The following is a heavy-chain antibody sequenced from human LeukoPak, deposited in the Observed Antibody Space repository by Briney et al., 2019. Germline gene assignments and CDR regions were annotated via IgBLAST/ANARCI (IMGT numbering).Heavy chain of an antibody. D-gene: IGHD3-9*01. V-gene: IGHV4-4*02. CDR3: ARGRPYYDILTGYKTSHFDY. CDR1: GGSISSSNW. J-gene: IGHJ4*02. CDR2: IYHSGST. Sequence: SETLSLTCAVSGGSISSSNWWSWVRQPPGKGLEWIGEIYHSGSTNYNPSLKSRVTISVDTSKNQFSLKLSSVTAADTAVYYCARGRPYYDILTGYKTSHFDYWGQGTLVTVSS.